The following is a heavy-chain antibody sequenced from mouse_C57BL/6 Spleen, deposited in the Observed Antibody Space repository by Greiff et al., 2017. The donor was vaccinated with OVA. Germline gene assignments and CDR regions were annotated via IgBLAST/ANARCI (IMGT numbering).Heavy chain of an antibody. CDR1: GYAFSSYW. J-gene: IGHJ3*01. D-gene: IGHD1-1*01. V-gene: IGHV1-80*01. CDR3: ARTDYYGSSILFAY. CDR2: IYPGDGDT. Sequence: VQLQQSGAELVKPGASVKISCKASGYAFSSYWMNWVKQRPGKGLEWIGQIYPGDGDTNYNGKFKGKATLTADKSSSTAYMQLSSLTSEDSAVYFCARTDYYGSSILFAYWGQGTLVTVSA.